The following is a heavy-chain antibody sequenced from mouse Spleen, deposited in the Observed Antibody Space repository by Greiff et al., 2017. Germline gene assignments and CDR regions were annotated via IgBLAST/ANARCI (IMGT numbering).Heavy chain of an antibody. D-gene: IGHD1-1*01. Sequence: DVHLVESGGGLVKPGGSLKLSCAASGFTFSSYAMSWVRQTPEKRLEWVATISDGGSYTYYPDNVKGRFTISRDNAKNNLYLQMSHLKSEDTAMYYCARHYYGSSPYYFDYWGQGTTLTVSS. V-gene: IGHV5-4*01. CDR1: GFTFSSYA. CDR3: ARHYYGSSPYYFDY. CDR2: ISDGGSYT. J-gene: IGHJ2*01.